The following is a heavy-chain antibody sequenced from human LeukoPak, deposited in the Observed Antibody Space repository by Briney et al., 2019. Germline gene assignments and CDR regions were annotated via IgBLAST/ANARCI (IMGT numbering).Heavy chain of an antibody. V-gene: IGHV3-30*18. J-gene: IGHJ4*02. CDR1: GFTFSSYG. Sequence: GVSLRLSCAASGFTFSSYGMHWVRQAPGKGLEWVAVISYDGSNKYYPDSVKGRFTISRDNSKNTLYLQMNSLRAEDTAVYYCAKDSGRLAALVRGVIPRNYWGQGTLVTVSS. CDR2: ISYDGSNK. D-gene: IGHD3-10*01. CDR3: AKDSGRLAALVRGVIPRNY.